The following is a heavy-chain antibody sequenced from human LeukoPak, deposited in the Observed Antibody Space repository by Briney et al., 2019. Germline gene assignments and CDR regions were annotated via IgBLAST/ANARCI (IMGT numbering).Heavy chain of an antibody. CDR1: GFTFSSYA. Sequence: PGGSLRLSCAASGFTFSSYAMNWVRQAPGKGLEWVSGINSAGGGTHYADSVKGRFTISRDNSKSTVYLQMNSLRAEDTAVYYCAREYSSSSYFDYWGQGTPVTVSS. J-gene: IGHJ4*02. CDR3: AREYSSSSYFDY. D-gene: IGHD6-6*01. V-gene: IGHV3-23*01. CDR2: INSAGGGT.